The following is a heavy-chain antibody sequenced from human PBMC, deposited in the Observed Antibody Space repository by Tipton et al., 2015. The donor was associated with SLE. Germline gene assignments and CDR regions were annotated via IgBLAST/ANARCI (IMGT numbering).Heavy chain of an antibody. CDR3: ARGSDGEYVRYFDV. J-gene: IGHJ2*01. CDR2: LYAGGST. CDR1: GVSISTSRYY. Sequence: TLSLTCSVSGVSISTSRYYWGWIRQSPGQGLEWVGSLYAGGSTYFHPSLKSRASISADASKNHFSLKLNSVSAADTAVYYCARGSDGEYVRYFDVWGPGTLVTVSS. V-gene: IGHV4-39*02. D-gene: IGHD4-17*01.